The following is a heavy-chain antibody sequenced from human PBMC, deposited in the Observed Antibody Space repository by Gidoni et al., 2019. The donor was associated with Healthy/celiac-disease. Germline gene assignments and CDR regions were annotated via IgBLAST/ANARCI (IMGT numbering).Heavy chain of an antibody. CDR2: ISGSGGST. CDR1: GFTFSSYA. J-gene: IGHJ4*02. D-gene: IGHD4-17*01. CDR3: AKDRADGDYGDYYYDY. V-gene: IGHV3-23*01. Sequence: EVQLLESGGGLVQPGGSLRLSCAASGFTFSSYAMSWVRQAPGKGLEWVSVISGSGGSTDYADSVKGRFTISRDNSKNTLYLQMNSLRAEDTAVYYCAKDRADGDYGDYYYDYWGQGTQVTVSS.